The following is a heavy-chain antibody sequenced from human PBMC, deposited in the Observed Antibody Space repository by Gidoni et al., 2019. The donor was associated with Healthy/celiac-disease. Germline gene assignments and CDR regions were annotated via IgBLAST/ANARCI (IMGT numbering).Heavy chain of an antibody. V-gene: IGHV3-23*01. CDR2: ISGSGGST. CDR1: ECHCSSYS. D-gene: IGHD3-10*01. CDR3: ATVISVLLWFGELD. J-gene: IGHJ4*02. Sequence: EVQLLESGGGLVQTGRSLRLSCAASECHCSSYSISWVRQSPGKGLAWVLAISGSGGSTSYADPVQGLFTISSDNSKNTLYLQMNSLRADDTAVYYCATVISVLLWFGELDWGQGTLVTVSS.